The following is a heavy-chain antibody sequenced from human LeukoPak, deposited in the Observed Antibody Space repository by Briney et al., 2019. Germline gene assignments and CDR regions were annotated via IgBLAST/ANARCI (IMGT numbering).Heavy chain of an antibody. CDR2: IYYSGST. Sequence: SQTLSLTCTVSGGSISSGDYYWSWIRQPPGKGLEWIGYIYYSGSTYYNPSLKSRVTISVDTSKNQFSLKLSSVTAADTAVYYCARDRSSNYYGSRSYGMDVWGQGTTVTVSS. CDR1: GGSISSGDYY. J-gene: IGHJ6*02. CDR3: ARDRSSNYYGSRSYGMDV. D-gene: IGHD3-10*01. V-gene: IGHV4-30-4*08.